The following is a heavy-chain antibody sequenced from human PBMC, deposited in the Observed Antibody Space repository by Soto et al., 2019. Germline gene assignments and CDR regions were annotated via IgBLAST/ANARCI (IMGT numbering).Heavy chain of an antibody. J-gene: IGHJ3*02. CDR1: GLTFSSNS. CDR2: ISSSPTYI. Sequence: EVQLLESGGGLVKPGGSLRLSCAASGLTFSSNSMNWVRQAPGKGLEWVSSISSSPTYIYYADSVRGRFTISRDNAKNSLYLQMNSLRAEDTAVYYCARGRGTGATRSGAFDIWGQGTMVTVSS. V-gene: IGHV3-21*01. D-gene: IGHD1-26*01. CDR3: ARGRGTGATRSGAFDI.